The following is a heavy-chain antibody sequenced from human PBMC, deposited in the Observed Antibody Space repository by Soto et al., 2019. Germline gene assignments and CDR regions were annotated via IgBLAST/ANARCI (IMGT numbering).Heavy chain of an antibody. CDR3: ARGREAYDAFDI. CDR2: IWYDGSNK. Sequence: WGSLRLSCAASGFTFSSYGMHWVRQAPGKGLEWVAVIWYDGSNKYYADSVKGRFTISRDNSKNTLYLQMNSLRAEDTAVYYCARGREAYDAFDIWGQGTMVTVSS. CDR1: GFTFSSYG. V-gene: IGHV3-33*01. J-gene: IGHJ3*02.